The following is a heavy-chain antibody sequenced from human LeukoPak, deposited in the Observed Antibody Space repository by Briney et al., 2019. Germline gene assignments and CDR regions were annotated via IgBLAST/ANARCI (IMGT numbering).Heavy chain of an antibody. CDR1: GFTFSGSA. Sequence: GGSLRLSCAASGFTFSGSAMHWVRQASGKGLEWVGRIRSKANSYATAYAASVKGRFTISRDDSKSTAYLQMNSLKTEDTAVYYCTSSMGDFDYWGQGTLVTVSS. CDR3: TSSMGDFDY. D-gene: IGHD2/OR15-2a*01. V-gene: IGHV3-73*01. CDR2: IRSKANSYAT. J-gene: IGHJ4*02.